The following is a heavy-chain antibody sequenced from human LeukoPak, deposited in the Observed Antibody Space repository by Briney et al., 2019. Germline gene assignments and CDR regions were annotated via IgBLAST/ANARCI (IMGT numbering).Heavy chain of an antibody. Sequence: GGSLRLSCAASGFTFSSYGMSWVRQAPGKGLEWVSAISGSGGSTYYADSVKGRFTISRDNSKNTLYLQMNSLRAEDTAVYCCAKSISRSGYYDYWGQGTLVTVSS. CDR1: GFTFSSYG. CDR3: AKSISRSGYYDY. J-gene: IGHJ4*02. CDR2: ISGSGGST. V-gene: IGHV3-23*01. D-gene: IGHD3-22*01.